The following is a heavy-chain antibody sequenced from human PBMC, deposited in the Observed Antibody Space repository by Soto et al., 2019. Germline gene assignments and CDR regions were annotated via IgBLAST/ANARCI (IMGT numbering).Heavy chain of an antibody. CDR1: GFTFSTYA. CDR3: AKGRGGFDP. CDR2: ITNGDST. D-gene: IGHD3-10*01. J-gene: IGHJ5*02. V-gene: IGHV3-23*01. Sequence: EVQLLESGGGLVQPGRSLRLSCAASGFTFSTYALSWVRQAPGKGLEWVSSITNGDSTYYADSVKGRFTISGDNSKNTLYLQMNSLRAEDTATYYCAKGRGGFDPWGQGTLVTVSS.